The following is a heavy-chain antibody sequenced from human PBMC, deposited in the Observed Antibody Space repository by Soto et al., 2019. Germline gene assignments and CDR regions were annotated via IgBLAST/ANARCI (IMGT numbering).Heavy chain of an antibody. D-gene: IGHD3-3*01. CDR1: GFTFDDYA. V-gene: IGHV3-9*01. CDR2: ISWNSGSI. CDR3: ARAYYDFWSGYYREYFDY. J-gene: IGHJ4*02. Sequence: EVQLVESGGGLVQPGWSLRLSCAASGFTFDDYAMHWVRQAPGKGLEWVSGISWNSGSIGYADSVKGRFTISRDNAKNSLYLQMNSLRAEDTALYYCARAYYDFWSGYYREYFDYWGQGTLVTVSS.